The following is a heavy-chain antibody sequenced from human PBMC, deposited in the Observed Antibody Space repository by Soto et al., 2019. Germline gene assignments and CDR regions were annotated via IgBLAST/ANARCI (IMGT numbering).Heavy chain of an antibody. CDR1: GYTFTSYT. V-gene: IGHV1-2*04. D-gene: IGHD3-22*01. Sequence: ASVKVSCKASGYTFTSYTMHWVRQAPGQRLEWMGWINPNSGDTNYAQKFQGWVTMTRDTSISTAYMELSRLRSDDTAVYYCARDRLGFYYDSSGTAFDAFDIWGQGTMVTVSS. CDR2: INPNSGDT. CDR3: ARDRLGFYYDSSGTAFDAFDI. J-gene: IGHJ3*02.